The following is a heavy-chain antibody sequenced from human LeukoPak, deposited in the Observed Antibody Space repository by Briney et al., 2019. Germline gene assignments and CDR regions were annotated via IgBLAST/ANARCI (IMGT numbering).Heavy chain of an antibody. Sequence: SETLSLTCAVYIGSFSGYYWSWIRQTPGKGLEWIGEINHSGSTYHNPSLESRVTISVDPSKNQFSLNLHSVTAADTAVYYCARGVTSALSYYDGMDVWSQGTTVTVSS. V-gene: IGHV4-34*01. CDR2: INHSGST. CDR3: ARGVTSALSYYDGMDV. CDR1: IGSFSGYY. J-gene: IGHJ6*02. D-gene: IGHD2/OR15-2a*01.